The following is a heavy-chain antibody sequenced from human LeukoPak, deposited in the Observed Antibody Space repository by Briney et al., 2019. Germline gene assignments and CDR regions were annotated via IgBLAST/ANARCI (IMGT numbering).Heavy chain of an antibody. CDR1: GFTFSVFW. Sequence: GGSLRLSCAASGFTFSVFWMSWVRQAPGKGLEWVANIKQDGSEKYYVDSVKGRFTISRDNDNNSMYLQINSLRAEDTAVYYCARYHGGYFAYWGQGTLVTVPS. D-gene: IGHD2-15*01. CDR2: IKQDGSEK. J-gene: IGHJ4*02. V-gene: IGHV3-7*01. CDR3: ARYHGGYFAY.